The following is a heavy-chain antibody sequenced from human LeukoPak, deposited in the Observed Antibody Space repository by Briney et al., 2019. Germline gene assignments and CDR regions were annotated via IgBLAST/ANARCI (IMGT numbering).Heavy chain of an antibody. D-gene: IGHD4-11*01. CDR1: GLTFGTYW. CDR2: IKEDGSEK. V-gene: IGHV3-7*01. J-gene: IGHJ4*02. Sequence: GGSLRLSCAPSGLTFGTYWMSWVRHAPGKGLEWVANIKEDGSEKYYADSVKGRFTISRDKAKKSLYLQMNSLRADDTAVYYCAGERDMTTVWEIFEYWGQGALVTVSS. CDR3: AGERDMTTVWEIFEY.